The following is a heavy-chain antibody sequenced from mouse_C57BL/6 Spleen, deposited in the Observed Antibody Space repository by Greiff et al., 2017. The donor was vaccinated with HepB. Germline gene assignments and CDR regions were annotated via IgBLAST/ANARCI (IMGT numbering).Heavy chain of an antibody. CDR1: GYTFTSYW. CDR2: IHPNSGST. J-gene: IGHJ3*01. V-gene: IGHV1-64*01. CDR3: ARGGTTGVEGAWFAY. Sequence: QVQLQQPGAELVKPGASVKLSCKASGYTFTSYWMHWVKQRPGQGLEWIGMIHPNSGSTNYNEKFKSKATLTVDNSSSTAYMQLSSLTSEDSAVDYWARGGTTGVEGAWFAYWGQGTLVTVAA. D-gene: IGHD1-1*01.